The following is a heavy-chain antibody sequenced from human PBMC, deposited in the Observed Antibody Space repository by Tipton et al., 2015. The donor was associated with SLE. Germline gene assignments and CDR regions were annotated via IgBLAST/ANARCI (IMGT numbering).Heavy chain of an antibody. J-gene: IGHJ4*02. CDR3: AREGIRAFDY. CDR1: GGSISSGGYY. D-gene: IGHD3-10*01. Sequence: TLSLTCTVSGGSISSGGYYWSWIRQHPGKGLEWIGYIYYSGSTNFNPSLKSRVTIAVDTSKNQFSLKLSSVTAADAAVYYCAREGIRAFDYWGQGILVTVSS. V-gene: IGHV4-31*03. CDR2: IYYSGST.